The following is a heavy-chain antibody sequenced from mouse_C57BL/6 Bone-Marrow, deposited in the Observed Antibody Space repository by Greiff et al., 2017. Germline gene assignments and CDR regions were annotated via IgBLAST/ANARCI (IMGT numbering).Heavy chain of an antibody. V-gene: IGHV1-52*01. CDR1: GYTFTSYW. CDR2: IDPSDSET. D-gene: IGHD2-4*01. J-gene: IGHJ3*01. CDR3: AFYYDYAWFAY. Sequence: VQLQQPGAELVRPWSSVKLSCKASGYTFTSYWMHWVQQRPIQGLEWIGNIDPSDSETHYNQKFKDKATLTVDKSSSTAYMQLSSLTSEDSAVYYCAFYYDYAWFAYWGQGTLVTVSA.